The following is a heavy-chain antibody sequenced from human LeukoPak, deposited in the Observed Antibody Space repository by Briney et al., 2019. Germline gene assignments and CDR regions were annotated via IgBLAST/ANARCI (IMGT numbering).Heavy chain of an antibody. CDR3: AKEEGYSGYGYFDY. J-gene: IGHJ4*02. CDR1: GLIFSTYG. D-gene: IGHD5-12*01. Sequence: PGGSLRLSCAASGLIFSTYGMHWVRQAPGKGLEWVAVISYDGSNKYYADSVKGRFTISRDNSKNTLYLQMNSLRAEDTAVYYCAKEEGYSGYGYFDYWGQGTLVTVSS. CDR2: ISYDGSNK. V-gene: IGHV3-30*18.